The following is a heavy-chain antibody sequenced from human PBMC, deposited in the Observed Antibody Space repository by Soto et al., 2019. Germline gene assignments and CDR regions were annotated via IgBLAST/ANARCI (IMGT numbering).Heavy chain of an antibody. J-gene: IGHJ6*01. V-gene: IGHV3-23*01. Sequence: EVQLLESGGGLVQPGGSLRLSCAASGFTFNNYAMTWVRQAPGQGLERVSTISGSDGSTYYAGSVKGRLTISRDNSKNALYLQMSSLRAEDTALYYCVKDWTGDTCPCMDVWGQGTTVTVSS. D-gene: IGHD2-8*02. CDR1: GFTFNNYA. CDR3: VKDWTGDTCPCMDV. CDR2: ISGSDGST.